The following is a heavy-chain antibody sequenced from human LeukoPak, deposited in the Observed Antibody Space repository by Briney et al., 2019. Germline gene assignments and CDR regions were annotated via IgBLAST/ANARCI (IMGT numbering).Heavy chain of an antibody. CDR3: AKDIRRYSSSPNAFDI. V-gene: IGHV3-9*01. CDR1: GFTFYVYA. D-gene: IGHD6-6*01. Sequence: GGSLRLSCAASGFTFYVYAMHWVRQAPGKGLGWVSGISWNSGSIRYADSVKGRFHLSRDNAKNSLYLQMNSLRAEHTALYYCAKDIRRYSSSPNAFDIWGQGTMVTVSS. J-gene: IGHJ3*02. CDR2: ISWNSGSI.